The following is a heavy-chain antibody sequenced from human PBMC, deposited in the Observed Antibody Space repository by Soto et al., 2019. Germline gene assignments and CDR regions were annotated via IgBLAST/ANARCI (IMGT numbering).Heavy chain of an antibody. CDR3: AKVALFELIVLPTNWFDP. J-gene: IGHJ5*02. CDR1: GFTFSSYA. Sequence: GGSLRLSCAASGFTFSSYAMSWVRQAPGKGLEWVSAISGSGGSTYYADSVKGRFTISRDNSKNTLYLQMNSLRAEDTAVYYCAKVALFELIVLPTNWFDPWGQGTLVTVSS. CDR2: ISGSGGST. V-gene: IGHV3-23*01. D-gene: IGHD2-15*01.